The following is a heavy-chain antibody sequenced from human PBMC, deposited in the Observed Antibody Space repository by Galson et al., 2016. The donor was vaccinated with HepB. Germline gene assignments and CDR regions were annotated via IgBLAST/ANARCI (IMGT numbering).Heavy chain of an antibody. CDR2: VYWDDDK. Sequence: PALVKPTQTLTLTCTFSGFSVTSSGEGVGWIRQPPGKALEWLAHVYWDDDKRFSPSLQSRLAITKDTSKNQVVLTMTNMDPVDTATYYCAHSSRITSFGLTYYFDIWGPGTLVTVSS. D-gene: IGHD3-3*01. CDR1: GFSVTSSGEG. J-gene: IGHJ4*02. V-gene: IGHV2-5*02. CDR3: AHSSRITSFGLTYYFDI.